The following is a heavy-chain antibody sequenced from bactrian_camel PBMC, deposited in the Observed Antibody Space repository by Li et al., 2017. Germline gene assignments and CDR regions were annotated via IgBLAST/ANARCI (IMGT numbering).Heavy chain of an antibody. D-gene: IGHD3*01. CDR2: ITRDGIP. Sequence: VESGGGSVQTGGSLRLSCTASGGVACKYDMTWYRQAPGKKREFVSGITRDGIPRYTDSVKGRFTISKGNGKLTLSLQMDSLKPEDTATYYCVTNADSYAVRCGLSQSAYTYWGQGTQVTVS. J-gene: IGHJ4*01. V-gene: IGHV3S53*01. CDR3: VTNADSYAVRCGLSQSAYTY. CDR1: GGVACKYD.